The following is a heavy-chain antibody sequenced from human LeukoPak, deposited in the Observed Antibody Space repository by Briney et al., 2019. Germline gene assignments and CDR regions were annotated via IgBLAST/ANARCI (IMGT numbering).Heavy chain of an antibody. D-gene: IGHD2-21*01. CDR1: GGSFSGYY. CDR3: ASSNWAWVVVA. CDR2: INHSGST. V-gene: IGHV4-34*01. Sequence: SETLSLTCAVYGGSFSGYYWSWIRQPPGKGLEWIGEINHSGSTNYNPSLKSRVTISVDTSKNQFSLRLSSVTAADTAVYYCASSNWAWVVVAWGQGTLVTVSS. J-gene: IGHJ4*02.